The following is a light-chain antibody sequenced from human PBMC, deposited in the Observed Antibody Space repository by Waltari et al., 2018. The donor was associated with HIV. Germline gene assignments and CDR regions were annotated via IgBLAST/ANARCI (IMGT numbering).Light chain of an antibody. CDR3: QAWDSDTPKV. Sequence: SYELTQPPSVSVSPGQTASIPCSGDKLGDTYACWYQQKPGQSPVLVIYKDGKRPSGIPERFSGFNSGNTATLTISGTQAMDEADYYCQAWDSDTPKVFGGGTKLTVL. V-gene: IGLV3-1*01. CDR2: KDG. J-gene: IGLJ2*01. CDR1: KLGDTY.